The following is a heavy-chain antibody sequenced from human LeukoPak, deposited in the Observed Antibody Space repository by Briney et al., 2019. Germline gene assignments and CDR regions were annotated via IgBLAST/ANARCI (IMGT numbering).Heavy chain of an antibody. V-gene: IGHV4-34*01. J-gene: IGHJ6*02. CDR1: GGSFSGYY. CDR2: INHSGST. D-gene: IGHD3-10*01. CDR3: ARGLGVYGYYYGMDV. Sequence: PSETLSLTCAVYGGSFSGYYWSWIRQPPGKGLEWIGEINHSGSTNYNPSLKSRVTISVDTSKNQFSLKLSSVTAADTAVYYCARGLGVYGYYYGMDVWGQGATVTVSS.